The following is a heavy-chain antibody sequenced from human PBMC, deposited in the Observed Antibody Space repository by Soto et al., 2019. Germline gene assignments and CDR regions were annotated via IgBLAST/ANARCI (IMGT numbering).Heavy chain of an antibody. CDR3: ARDMPYYYDSIGSGDAFDI. J-gene: IGHJ3*02. CDR1: GFTFSSYG. CDR2: IWYDGSNK. Sequence: QVQLVESGGGVVQPGRSLRLSCAASGFTFSSYGMHWVRQAPGKGLEWVAVIWYDGSNKYYADSVKGRFTISRDNSKNTLYLQMNSLRAEDTAVYYCARDMPYYYDSIGSGDAFDIWGQGTMVTASS. D-gene: IGHD3-22*01. V-gene: IGHV3-33*01.